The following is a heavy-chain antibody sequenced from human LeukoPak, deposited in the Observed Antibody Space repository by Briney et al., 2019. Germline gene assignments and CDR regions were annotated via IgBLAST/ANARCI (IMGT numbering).Heavy chain of an antibody. J-gene: IGHJ4*02. CDR3: ARLVSSSLDY. D-gene: IGHD6-13*01. CDR2: IYDSGST. V-gene: IGHV4-59*08. CDR1: GGSMSSYY. Sequence: NPSETLSLTCTVSGGSMSSYYWSWIRQPPGKGLEWIGYIYDSGSTNYNPSLKSRVTISVDRSKNQLSLKLSSVTAADTAVYCCARLVSSSLDYWGQGALVTVSS.